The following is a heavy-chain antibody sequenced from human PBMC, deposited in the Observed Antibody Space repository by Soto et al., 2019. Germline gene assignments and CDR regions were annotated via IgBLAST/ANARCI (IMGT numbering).Heavy chain of an antibody. CDR1: SGSISSSNW. J-gene: IGHJ4*02. CDR3: AGYNSGWYYFDY. D-gene: IGHD6-19*01. V-gene: IGHV4-4*02. CDR2: IYHSGST. Sequence: SETLSLTCAVSSGSISSSNWWSWVRQPPGKGLEWIGEIYHSGSTNYNPSLKSRVTISVDKSKNQFSLKLSSVTAADTAVYYCAGYNSGWYYFDYWGQGTLVTVSS.